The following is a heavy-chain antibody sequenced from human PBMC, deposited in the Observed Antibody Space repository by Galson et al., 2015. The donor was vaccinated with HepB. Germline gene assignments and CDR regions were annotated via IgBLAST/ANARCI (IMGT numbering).Heavy chain of an antibody. D-gene: IGHD3-22*01. CDR1: GDSVSSNSAA. V-gene: IGHV6-1*01. CDR3: ARGAYYYDSSGYSSDAFDI. J-gene: IGHJ3*02. CDR2: TYYRSKWYN. Sequence: CAISGDSVSSNSAAWNWIRQSPSRGLEWLGRTYYRSKWYNDYAVSVKSRITINPDTSKNQFSLQLNSVTPEDTAVYYCARGAYYYDSSGYSSDAFDIWGQGTMVTVSS.